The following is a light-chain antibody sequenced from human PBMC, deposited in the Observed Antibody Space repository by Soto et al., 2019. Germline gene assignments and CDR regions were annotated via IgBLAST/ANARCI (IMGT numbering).Light chain of an antibody. CDR1: SSDVGGYKY. V-gene: IGLV2-14*01. Sequence: QSALTQPASMSGSPGQSITIPCTGTSSDVGGYKYVSWYQQHPDKAPKLIIFEVSNRPSGISSRFSGSKSGNTASLTISGLQAEDEADYYCASYTSSSTSVIFGRGTKLTVL. J-gene: IGLJ2*01. CDR3: ASYTSSSTSVI. CDR2: EVS.